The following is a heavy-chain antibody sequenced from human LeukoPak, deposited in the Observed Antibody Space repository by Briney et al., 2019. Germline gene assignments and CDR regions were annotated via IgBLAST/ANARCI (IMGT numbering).Heavy chain of an antibody. CDR3: ARDKRCSSTSCYGLDP. J-gene: IGHJ5*02. V-gene: IGHV4-31*11. CDR1: GGSFSGYY. CDR2: IYYSGST. D-gene: IGHD2-2*01. Sequence: SETLSLTCAVYGGSFSGYYWSWIRQHPGKGLEWIGYIYYSGSTYCNPSLKSRVTISVDTSKNQFSLKLSSVTAADTAVYYCARDKRCSSTSCYGLDPWGQGTLVTVSS.